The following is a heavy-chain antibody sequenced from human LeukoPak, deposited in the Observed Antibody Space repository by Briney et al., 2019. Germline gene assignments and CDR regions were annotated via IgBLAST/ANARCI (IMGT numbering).Heavy chain of an antibody. Sequence: GASVKVSCKASGYTFTSSYIHWVRQAPGQGLEWMGIINPSGGTTIYAQKFQGRVTMTRDTSTSTVYMELSSLRSEDTAVYYCAKDSDYTLYGELDYWGQGTLVTVSS. CDR1: GYTFTSSY. D-gene: IGHD3-16*02. V-gene: IGHV1-46*01. CDR3: AKDSDYTLYGELDY. J-gene: IGHJ4*02. CDR2: INPSGGTT.